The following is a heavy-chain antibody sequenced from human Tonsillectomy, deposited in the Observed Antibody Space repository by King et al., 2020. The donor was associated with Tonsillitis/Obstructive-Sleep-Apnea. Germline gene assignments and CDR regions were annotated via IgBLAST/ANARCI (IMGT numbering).Heavy chain of an antibody. CDR3: ARLDLLYCSTTSCSPYYFDY. J-gene: IGHJ4*02. Sequence: VQLVESGAEVKKPGESLKISCKGSGYSFTSYWIGWVRQMPGKGLEWMGIIYPGDSVTRYSPSFQGQVSISADKSIRTASLQWSSLKASDSAMYYCARLDLLYCSTTSCSPYYFDYWGQGTLVTVSS. CDR2: IYPGDSVT. D-gene: IGHD2-2*01. V-gene: IGHV5-51*01. CDR1: GYSFTSYW.